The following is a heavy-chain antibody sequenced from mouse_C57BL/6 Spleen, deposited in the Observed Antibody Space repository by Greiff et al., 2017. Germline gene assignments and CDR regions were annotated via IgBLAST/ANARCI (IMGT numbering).Heavy chain of an antibody. CDR3: AKEGYYLAWFAY. CDR1: GYTFTDYN. Sequence: EVQLQQSGPELVKPGASVKMSCKASGYTFTDYNMHWVKQSHGKSLEWIGYINPNNGGTSYNQKFKGKATLTVNKSSSTAYMELRSLTSEDSAVYYCAKEGYYLAWFAYWGQGTLVTVSA. D-gene: IGHD1-1*01. CDR2: INPNNGGT. V-gene: IGHV1-22*01. J-gene: IGHJ3*01.